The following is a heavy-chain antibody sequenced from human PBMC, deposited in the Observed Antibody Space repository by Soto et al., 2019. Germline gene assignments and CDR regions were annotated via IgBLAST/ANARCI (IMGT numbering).Heavy chain of an antibody. V-gene: IGHV4-39*01. J-gene: IGHJ5*02. CDR3: ARLKGAFFIPTYNGFDP. D-gene: IGHD3-16*02. CDR2: IYYSGTT. Sequence: PSDTLSLTCTVSGDSISSSSYYWGWIRQPLGKGLEWIGDIYYSGTTHYNPSLKRRLTISIDTSKNQFSLHLRSVTAADTAVYYCARLKGAFFIPTYNGFDPWGQGTPVTVSS. CDR1: GDSISSSSYY.